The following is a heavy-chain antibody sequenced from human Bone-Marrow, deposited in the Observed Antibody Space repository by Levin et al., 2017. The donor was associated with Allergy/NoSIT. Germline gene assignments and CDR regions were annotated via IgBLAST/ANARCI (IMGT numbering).Heavy chain of an antibody. V-gene: IGHV4-61*01. CDR1: GGSVSSGSYY. CDR3: VGRSSLGASWFDP. CDR2: IYYSGST. J-gene: IGHJ5*02. D-gene: IGHD6-6*01. Sequence: SETLSLTCTVSGGSVSSGSYYWSWIRQPPGKGLEWIGYIYYSGSTNYNPSLKSRVTISVDTSKNQFSLKLSSVTAADTAVYYCVGRSSLGASWFDPWGQGTLVTVSS.